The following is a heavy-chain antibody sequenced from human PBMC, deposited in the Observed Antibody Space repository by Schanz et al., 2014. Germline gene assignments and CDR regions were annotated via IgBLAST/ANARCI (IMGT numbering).Heavy chain of an antibody. Sequence: VQLVESGGGLVQPGGSLRLSCAASGFTFSSYAMHWVRQAPGKGLDWVATISYDGSNKYYGDSVKGRFTISRDNSKNTLYLQMNSLRVEDTALYYCARDRSNNFDYWGQGTLVTVSS. V-gene: IGHV3-30*04. J-gene: IGHJ4*02. D-gene: IGHD2-2*01. CDR1: GFTFSSYA. CDR2: ISYDGSNK. CDR3: ARDRSNNFDY.